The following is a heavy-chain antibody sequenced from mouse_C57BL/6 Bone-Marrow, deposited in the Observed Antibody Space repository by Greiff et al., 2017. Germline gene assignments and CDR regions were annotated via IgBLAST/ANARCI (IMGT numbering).Heavy chain of an antibody. V-gene: IGHV1-64*01. Sequence: QVQLQQPGAELVKPGASVKLSCKASGYTFTSYWMHWVKQRPGQGLEWIGMIHPNSGSTNYNEKFKSKATLTVDKSSITAYVQLSSLTSEDSAVYYCAGVITTVVATPYYYAMDYWGQGTSVTVSS. D-gene: IGHD1-1*01. J-gene: IGHJ4*01. CDR1: GYTFTSYW. CDR2: IHPNSGST. CDR3: AGVITTVVATPYYYAMDY.